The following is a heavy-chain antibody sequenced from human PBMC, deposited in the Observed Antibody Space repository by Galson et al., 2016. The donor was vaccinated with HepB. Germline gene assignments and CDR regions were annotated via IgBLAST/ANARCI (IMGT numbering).Heavy chain of an antibody. V-gene: IGHV3-53*01. CDR2: IYSNGNT. J-gene: IGHJ4*02. Sequence: SLRLSCAASGFTVSNNYMTWVRQAPGKGLEWVSVIYSNGNTYYADPVKGRFTISRDNSKNTLYLQMNSLRAEDTAVYYCARDGSGWLFDSWGQGTLVTVSS. CDR3: ARDGSGWLFDS. D-gene: IGHD6-19*01. CDR1: GFTVSNNY.